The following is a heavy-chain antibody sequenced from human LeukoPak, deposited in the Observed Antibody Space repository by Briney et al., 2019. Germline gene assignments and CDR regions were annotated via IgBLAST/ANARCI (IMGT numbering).Heavy chain of an antibody. CDR1: GFTFSSYS. D-gene: IGHD1-26*01. CDR2: ISSSSSYI. V-gene: IGHV3-21*01. J-gene: IGHJ4*02. CDR3: ARDPFNSGSSGGFDY. Sequence: GGSLRLSCAASGFTFSSYSMNWVRQAPGKGLEWVSSISSSSSYIYYADSVKGRFTISRDNAKNSLYLQMNSLRAEDTAVYYCARDPFNSGSSGGFDYWGQGTLVTVSS.